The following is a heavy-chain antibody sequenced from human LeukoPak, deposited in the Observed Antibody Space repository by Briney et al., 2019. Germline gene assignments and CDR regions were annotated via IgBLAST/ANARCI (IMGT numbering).Heavy chain of an antibody. J-gene: IGHJ5*02. Sequence: SETLSLTCTVSGGSISSYYWSWIRQPQGKGLEWIGYIYYSGSTSHNPSLKSRVTISVDTSENQFSLKLSSVTAADTAVYYCAREDACSSTSCYTNNWFDPWGQGILVTVSS. CDR3: AREDACSSTSCYTNNWFDP. D-gene: IGHD2-2*01. CDR1: GGSISSYY. V-gene: IGHV4-59*01. CDR2: IYYSGST.